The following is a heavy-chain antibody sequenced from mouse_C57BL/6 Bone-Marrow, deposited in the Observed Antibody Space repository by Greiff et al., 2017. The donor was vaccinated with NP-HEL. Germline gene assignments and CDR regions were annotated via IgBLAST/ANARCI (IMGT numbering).Heavy chain of an antibody. CDR1: GFPITSGYY. Sequence: QVQLKESGPGLVKPSQSLFLTCSITGFPITSGYYWIWIRQSPGKPLEWMGYITHSGETFYNPSLQSPISITRETSKNQFFLQLNSVTTEDTAMYYCAGAPYYDYAFAYWGQGTLVTVSA. D-gene: IGHD2-4*01. CDR2: ITHSGET. J-gene: IGHJ3*01. CDR3: AGAPYYDYAFAY. V-gene: IGHV12-3*01.